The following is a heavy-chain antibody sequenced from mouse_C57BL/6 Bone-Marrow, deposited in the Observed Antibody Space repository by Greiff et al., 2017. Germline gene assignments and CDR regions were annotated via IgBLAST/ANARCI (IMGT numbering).Heavy chain of an antibody. D-gene: IGHD1-1*01. Sequence: EVQRVESGGGLVKPGGSLKLSCAASGFTFSDYGMHWVRQAPEKGLEWVAYISSGSSNINYADTVKGRFTISRDNAKNTLFLQMTSLRSEDTAMYYWSRDYGRAMDYWGKGTTVTVSS. V-gene: IGHV5-17*01. CDR3: SRDYGRAMDY. CDR2: ISSGSSNI. J-gene: IGHJ4*01. CDR1: GFTFSDYG.